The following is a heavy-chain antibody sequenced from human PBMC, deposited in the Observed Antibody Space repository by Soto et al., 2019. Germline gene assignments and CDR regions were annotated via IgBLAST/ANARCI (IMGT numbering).Heavy chain of an antibody. CDR1: GFTFSTYP. CDR2: ISGYGGST. V-gene: IGHV3-23*01. CDR3: AKGRNHYYSSGYYSFPLDV. D-gene: IGHD3-22*01. J-gene: IGHJ6*01. Sequence: PGGTLRLSCTASGFTFSTYPMSWVRQAPGKGLGWVSAISGYGGSTYYADSVKGRFTVSRDNSKNTLYLQMNSLRDEDPAVHYCAKGRNHYYSSGYYSFPLDVWGQGTTVTVTS.